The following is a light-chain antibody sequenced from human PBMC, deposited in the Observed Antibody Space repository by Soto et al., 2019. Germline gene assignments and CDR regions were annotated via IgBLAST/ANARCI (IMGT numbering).Light chain of an antibody. CDR3: QNYNNWPPWT. CDR2: GAS. V-gene: IGKV3-20*01. CDR1: QSVRSSY. J-gene: IGKJ1*01. Sequence: ELVLTQSPSGNSLSTGPRDTLCYRSSQSVRSSYLGWYQQKPGQAPRLLIYGASSRATGIPDRFSGSGSGTEFTLTIRTLKSEDLVIYDGQNYNNWPPWTFGQGTKLEIK.